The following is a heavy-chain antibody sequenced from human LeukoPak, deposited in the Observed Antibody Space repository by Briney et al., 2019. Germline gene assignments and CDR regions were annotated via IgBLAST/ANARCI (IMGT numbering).Heavy chain of an antibody. CDR2: IYHSGST. V-gene: IGHV4-38-2*01. D-gene: IGHD5-18*01. CDR3: ARNSSVDTAMARGYFDY. Sequence: SETLSLTCAVSGYSISSGYYWGWIRQPPGKGLEWIGSIYHSGSTYYNPSLKSRVTISVDTSKNQFPLKLSSVTAADTAVYYCARNSSVDTAMARGYFDYWGQGTLVTVSS. J-gene: IGHJ4*02. CDR1: GYSISSGYY.